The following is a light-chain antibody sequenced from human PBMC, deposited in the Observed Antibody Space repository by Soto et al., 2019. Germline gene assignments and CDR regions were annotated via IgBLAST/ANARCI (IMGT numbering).Light chain of an antibody. CDR3: EAWEYSLSGVV. Sequence: QSVLTQPPSASGTPGQRVTLSCSGSSSNIGSKYGYWYQQLPGTVPQLLIYRNSERPSGVPDRFSGSKSVTSASLAISGLRSEDEADYYSEAWEYSLSGVVFVGGTKPTVL. V-gene: IGLV1-47*01. CDR2: RNS. CDR1: SSNIGSKY. J-gene: IGLJ2*01.